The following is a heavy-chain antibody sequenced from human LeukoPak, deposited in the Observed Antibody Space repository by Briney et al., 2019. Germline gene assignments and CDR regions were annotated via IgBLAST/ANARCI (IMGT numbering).Heavy chain of an antibody. CDR1: GFTVSSNY. D-gene: IGHD6-19*01. V-gene: IGHV3-66*01. Sequence: GGSLRLSCAASGFTVSSNYMSWVRQAPGKGLEWVSVICSGGSTYYADSVKGRFTISRDNSKNTLYLQMNSLRAEDTAVYYCARGLSVAGTFSYWGQGTLVTVSS. J-gene: IGHJ4*02. CDR3: ARGLSVAGTFSY. CDR2: ICSGGST.